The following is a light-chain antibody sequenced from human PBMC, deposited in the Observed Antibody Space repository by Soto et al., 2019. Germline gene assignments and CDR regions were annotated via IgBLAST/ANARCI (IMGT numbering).Light chain of an antibody. V-gene: IGKV1D-13*01. CDR2: DAS. Sequence: AIQLTQSPSSLSASVGDRVTISCRASQGISRALAWYQRKPGKPPRLLIYDASSLHSGVPSRFSVSGSGTDFSLTISSLQQEDFGSYYCQHVSDYPRAFGQGTMLDIK. CDR1: QGISRA. CDR3: QHVSDYPRA. J-gene: IGKJ2*01.